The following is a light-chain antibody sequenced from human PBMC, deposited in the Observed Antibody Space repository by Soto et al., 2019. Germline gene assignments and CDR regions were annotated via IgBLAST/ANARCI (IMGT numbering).Light chain of an antibody. V-gene: IGLV2-14*01. CDR3: SSYTSTSTPYV. CDR1: SSDVGNYIY. Sequence: QSALTQPASVSGSPGQSVTISCTGTSSDVGNYIYVSWYQQHPGKATKLMIYEVSNRPSGVSDRFSGSKSGNTASLTISWLQAEDEADYYCSSYTSTSTPYVFGTGTKLTVL. CDR2: EVS. J-gene: IGLJ1*01.